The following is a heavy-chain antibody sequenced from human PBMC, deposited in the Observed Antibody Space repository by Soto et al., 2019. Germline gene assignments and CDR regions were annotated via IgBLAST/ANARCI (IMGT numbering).Heavy chain of an antibody. Sequence: GESLKISCAASGFTFSSYAMSWVRQAPGKGLEWVSAISGSGGSTYYADSVKGRFTISRDNSKNTLYLQMNSLRAEDTAVYYCAKAQYSSSWYWFDPWGQGTLVTVSS. D-gene: IGHD6-13*01. CDR3: AKAQYSSSWYWFDP. J-gene: IGHJ5*02. CDR2: ISGSGGST. V-gene: IGHV3-23*01. CDR1: GFTFSSYA.